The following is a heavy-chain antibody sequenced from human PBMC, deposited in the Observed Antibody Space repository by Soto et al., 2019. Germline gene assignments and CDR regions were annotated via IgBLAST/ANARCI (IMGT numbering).Heavy chain of an antibody. CDR2: ISAYNGNT. Sequence: QVQLVQSGAEVKKPGASVKVSCKASGYTFTSYSISWVRQAPGQGLEWMGWISAYNGNTNYAQKLQGRVTMTTDTATRTANMELRGLRSGDTAVFYCARDGPPTDYWGQGTLVTVSS. CDR1: GYTFTSYS. CDR3: ARDGPPTDY. J-gene: IGHJ4*02. V-gene: IGHV1-18*01.